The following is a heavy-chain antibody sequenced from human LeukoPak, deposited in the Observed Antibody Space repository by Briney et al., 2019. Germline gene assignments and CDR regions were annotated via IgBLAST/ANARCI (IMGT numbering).Heavy chain of an antibody. CDR2: ISYDGSNK. CDR1: GFTFSSYG. CDR3: AKDHNYYDSSGYYPPDY. J-gene: IGHJ4*02. D-gene: IGHD3-22*01. Sequence: EGSLRLSCAASGFTFSSYGMHWVRQAPGKGLEWVAVISYDGSNKYYADSVKGRFTISRDNSKNTLYLQMNSLRAEDTAVYYCAKDHNYYDSSGYYPPDYWGQGTLVTVSS. V-gene: IGHV3-30*18.